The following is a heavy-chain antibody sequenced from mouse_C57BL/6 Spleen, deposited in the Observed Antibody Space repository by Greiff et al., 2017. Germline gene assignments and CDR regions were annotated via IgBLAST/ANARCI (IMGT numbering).Heavy chain of an antibody. V-gene: IGHV1-15*01. CDR3: TRPYGSSYGGFAY. Sequence: QVQLQQSGAELVRPGASVTLSCKASGYTFTDYEMHWVKQTPVHGLEWIGAIDPETGGTAYNQKFKGKAILTADTSSSTAYMERRSLTSEDSAVYYCTRPYGSSYGGFAYWGQGTLVTVSA. CDR2: IDPETGGT. D-gene: IGHD1-1*01. CDR1: GYTFTDYE. J-gene: IGHJ3*01.